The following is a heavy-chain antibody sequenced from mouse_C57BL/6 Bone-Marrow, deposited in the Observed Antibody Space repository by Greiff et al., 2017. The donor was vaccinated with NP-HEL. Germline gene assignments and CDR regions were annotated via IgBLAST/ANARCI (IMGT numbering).Heavy chain of an antibody. CDR3: ARGGTTVVDPYWYFDV. CDR2: IYPGSGNT. J-gene: IGHJ1*03. Sequence: QVQLKESGAELVRPGASVKLPCKASGYTFTDYYINWVKQRPGQGLEWIARIYPGSGNTYYNEKFKGKATLTAEKSSSTAYMQLSSLTSEDSAVYFCARGGTTVVDPYWYFDVWGTGTTVTVSS. D-gene: IGHD1-1*01. CDR1: GYTFTDYY. V-gene: IGHV1-76*01.